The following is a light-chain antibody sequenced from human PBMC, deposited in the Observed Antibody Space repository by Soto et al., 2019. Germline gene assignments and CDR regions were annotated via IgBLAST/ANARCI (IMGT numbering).Light chain of an antibody. V-gene: IGKV3-11*01. CDR1: QIVVRS. CDR3: QQRNDWPRT. Sequence: EIVLTQSPATLSLSPGEIATLSCWASQIVVRSLAWYQQKPGQAPRLLINDASNRATGIPARFGGSGSGTDFTLTISRLEPEDFAVYYCQQRNDWPRTFGQGTKGDIK. J-gene: IGKJ1*01. CDR2: DAS.